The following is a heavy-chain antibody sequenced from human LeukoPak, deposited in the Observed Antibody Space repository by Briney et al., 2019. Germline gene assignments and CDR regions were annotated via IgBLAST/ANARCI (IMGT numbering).Heavy chain of an antibody. V-gene: IGHV3-23*01. D-gene: IGHD3-22*01. J-gene: IGHJ4*02. CDR3: AKVVSSGYYYDSSGYYYDY. CDR1: GLTFSSYA. Sequence: GSLRLSCAASGLTFSSYAMSWVRQAPGKGLEWVSAINGSGGSTNYADSVKVRFTISSDNSKNTLYLQMNSLRAQDTAVYYCAKVVSSGYYYDSSGYYYDYWGQGTLVTVSS. CDR2: INGSGGST.